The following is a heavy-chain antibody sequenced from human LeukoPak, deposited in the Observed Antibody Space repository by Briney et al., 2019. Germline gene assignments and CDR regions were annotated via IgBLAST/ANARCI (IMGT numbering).Heavy chain of an antibody. V-gene: IGHV4-34*01. D-gene: IGHD6-6*01. J-gene: IGHJ5*02. CDR1: GGSFSGYY. Sequence: SETLSLTCAVYGGSFSGYYWSWIRQPPGKGLEWIGEINHSGSTNYNPSLKSRVTISVDTSKNQFSLKLSSVTAADTAVYYCAGTTSSIAARRGWFDPWGQGTLVTVSS. CDR3: AGTTSSIAARRGWFDP. CDR2: INHSGST.